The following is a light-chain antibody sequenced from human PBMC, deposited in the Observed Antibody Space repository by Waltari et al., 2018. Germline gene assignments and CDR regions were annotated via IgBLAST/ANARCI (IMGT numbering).Light chain of an antibody. V-gene: IGLV1-44*01. J-gene: IGLJ3*02. Sequence: QSVLTQPPSASGAPGQRVTISCSASSSTVGGNPVSWYQQLPGTAPNLLIRNNNRRPSGVPMRVSGSKSGTSAALAISGLQSEDEAYYYCASWDDTLNGPVFGGGTKLTVL. CDR2: NNN. CDR3: ASWDDTLNGPV. CDR1: SSTVGGNP.